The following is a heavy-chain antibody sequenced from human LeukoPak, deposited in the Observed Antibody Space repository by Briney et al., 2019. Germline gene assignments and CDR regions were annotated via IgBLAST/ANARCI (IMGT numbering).Heavy chain of an antibody. CDR3: ARAHGDAYFDY. J-gene: IGHJ4*02. D-gene: IGHD4-17*01. Sequence: GGSLRLSCAASGFTFSSYAIHWVRQAPGKGLEWVAVISYDGSNKYYADSVKGRFTISRDNAKNSLYLQMNSLRAEDTAVYYCARAHGDAYFDYWGQGTLVTVSS. CDR1: GFTFSSYA. CDR2: ISYDGSNK. V-gene: IGHV3-30*04.